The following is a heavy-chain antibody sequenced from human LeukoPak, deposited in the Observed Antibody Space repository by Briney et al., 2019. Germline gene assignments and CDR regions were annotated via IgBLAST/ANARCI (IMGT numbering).Heavy chain of an antibody. Sequence: GALRLSCAASGFTFSDYYMSWIRQAPGKGLEWVSYISSSGSTIYYADSVKGRFTISRDNAKNSLYLQMNSLRAEDTAVFYCAGDGLAAAGTLYYYYYMDVWGKGTTVTVSS. CDR1: GFTFSDYY. D-gene: IGHD6-13*01. V-gene: IGHV3-11*04. J-gene: IGHJ6*03. CDR2: ISSSGSTI. CDR3: AGDGLAAAGTLYYYYYMDV.